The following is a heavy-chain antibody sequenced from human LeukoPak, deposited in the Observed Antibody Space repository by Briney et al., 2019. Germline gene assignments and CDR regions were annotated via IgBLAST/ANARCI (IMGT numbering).Heavy chain of an antibody. J-gene: IGHJ4*02. CDR1: GFTFSDYY. V-gene: IGHV4-59*01. Sequence: GSLRLSCAASGFTFSDYYMSWIRQAPGKGLEWIGYIYYSGSTNYNPSLKSRVTISVDTSKNQFSLKLSSVTAADTAVYYCAGTYYYDSSGYYYFDYWGQGTLVTVSS. D-gene: IGHD3-22*01. CDR3: AGTYYYDSSGYYYFDY. CDR2: IYYSGST.